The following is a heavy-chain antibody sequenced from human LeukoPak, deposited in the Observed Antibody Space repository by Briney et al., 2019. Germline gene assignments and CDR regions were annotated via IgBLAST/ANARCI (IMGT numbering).Heavy chain of an antibody. J-gene: IGHJ6*03. D-gene: IGHD2-8*02. CDR1: GFTFSSFA. V-gene: IGHV3-23*01. Sequence: GGSLRLSCAASGFTFSSFAMTWVRQAPGKGLEWVSTVSGSAGRTDYADSVKGRFTISSDNLKNTLCLQMNGLRAEDTAVYYCAKNRGHCVDGVCHNYYYMDVWGRGTTVTVSS. CDR2: VSGSAGRT. CDR3: AKNRGHCVDGVCHNYYYMDV.